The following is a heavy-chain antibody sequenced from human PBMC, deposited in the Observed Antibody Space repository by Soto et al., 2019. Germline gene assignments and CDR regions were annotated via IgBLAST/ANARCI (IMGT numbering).Heavy chain of an antibody. CDR1: GFTFSSYA. J-gene: IGHJ4*02. V-gene: IGHV3-30-3*01. CDR2: ISYDGSNK. Sequence: QVQLVESGGGVVQPGRSLRLSCAASGFTFSSYAMHWVRQAPGKGLEWVAVISYDGSNKYYADSVKGRFTISRDNSKNTLYLQMNSLRAEDTAVYYCASWGSGSYSLLPFDYWGQGTLVTVSS. D-gene: IGHD1-26*01. CDR3: ASWGSGSYSLLPFDY.